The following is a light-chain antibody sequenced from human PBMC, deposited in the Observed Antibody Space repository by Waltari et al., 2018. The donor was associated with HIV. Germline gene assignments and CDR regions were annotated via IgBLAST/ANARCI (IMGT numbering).Light chain of an antibody. CDR1: DIDRGIYDY. V-gene: IGLV2-14*01. J-gene: IGLJ3*02. CDR2: NAN. CDR3: SSYVTGGSLL. Sequence: QSALTQPASVSGSPGQSVTISCIGSDIDRGIYDYISWYHHPPNRAPRLVVFNANSRPSGSPFRFAGSKSGNTASLTISGLQADDEGVYYCSSYVTGGSLLFGGGTQVTVL.